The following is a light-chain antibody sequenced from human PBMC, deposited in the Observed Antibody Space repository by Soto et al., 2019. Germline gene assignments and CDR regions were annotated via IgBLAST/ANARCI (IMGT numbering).Light chain of an antibody. CDR3: CSYAGSFTYV. CDR1: SSDVSAFNY. V-gene: IGLV2-11*01. Sequence: QSALTQPRSVSGSPGESVTISFTVTSSDVSAFNYVSWYQQHPGKGPKFILYDVTKRPSGVPARFSGSKAGTKASLTLSGVQPGAEADYCCCSYAGSFTYVFGTGTKV. CDR2: DVT. J-gene: IGLJ1*01.